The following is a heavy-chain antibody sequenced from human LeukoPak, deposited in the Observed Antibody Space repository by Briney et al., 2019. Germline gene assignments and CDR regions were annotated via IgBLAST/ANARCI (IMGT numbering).Heavy chain of an antibody. CDR2: ISSSSSYI. J-gene: IGHJ3*02. V-gene: IGHV3-21*01. D-gene: IGHD2-21*02. CDR3: ARREDCGGDSCPDAFDI. Sequence: GGFLRLSCAASGFTFSSYSMNWVRQAPGKGLEWVSSISSSSSYIYYADSVKGRFTISRDNAKNSLYLQMNSLRAEDTAVYYCARREDCGGDSCPDAFDIWGQGTMVTVSS. CDR1: GFTFSSYS.